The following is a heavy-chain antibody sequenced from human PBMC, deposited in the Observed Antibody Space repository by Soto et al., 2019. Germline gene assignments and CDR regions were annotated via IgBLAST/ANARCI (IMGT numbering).Heavy chain of an antibody. CDR1: GGTFSSYA. V-gene: IGHV1-69*13. D-gene: IGHD3-16*02. Sequence: SVKVSCKASGGTFSSYAISWVRQAPGQGLEWMGGIIPIFATANYAQKFQGRVMITVDESTSTAYMELSRLRSDDTAVYYCARGVFMITFGGVIVSSDAFDIWGQGTMVTVSS. CDR3: ARGVFMITFGGVIVSSDAFDI. CDR2: IIPIFATA. J-gene: IGHJ3*02.